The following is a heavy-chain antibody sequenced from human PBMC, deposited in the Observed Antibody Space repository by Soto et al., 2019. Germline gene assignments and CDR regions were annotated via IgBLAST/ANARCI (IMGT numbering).Heavy chain of an antibody. CDR1: GFTFSSYG. V-gene: IGHV3-30*18. CDR3: AKDHYDSSGYYPGGFDY. CDR2: ISYDGSNK. D-gene: IGHD3-22*01. J-gene: IGHJ4*02. Sequence: QVQLVESGGGVVQPGRSLRLSCAASGFTFSSYGMHWVRQAPGKGLEWVAVISYDGSNKYYADSVKGRFTISRDNSKNTLDQQMNSLRAEDTAVYYCAKDHYDSSGYYPGGFDYWGQGTLVTVSS.